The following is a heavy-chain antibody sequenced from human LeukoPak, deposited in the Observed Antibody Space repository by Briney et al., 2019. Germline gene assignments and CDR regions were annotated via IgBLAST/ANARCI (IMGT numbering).Heavy chain of an antibody. J-gene: IGHJ5*02. D-gene: IGHD2-8*01. CDR2: IMGSGGIK. Sequence: GGSLRLSCAASGFTFSSYEMNWVRQAPGRGLEWVSYIMGSGGIKYYAESVKGRFTISRDNAKNSLYLQMNSLRAEDTAVYYCARQRGYCSSGVCRGWFDPWGQGTLVTVSS. CDR1: GFTFSSYE. V-gene: IGHV3-48*03. CDR3: ARQRGYCSSGVCRGWFDP.